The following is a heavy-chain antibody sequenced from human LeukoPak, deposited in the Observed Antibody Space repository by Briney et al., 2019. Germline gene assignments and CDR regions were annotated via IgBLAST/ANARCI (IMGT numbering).Heavy chain of an antibody. Sequence: GGSLRLSCAASGFTFSSYAMHWVRQAPGKGLEWVAVISYDGSNKYYADSVKGRFTISRDNSKNTLYLQMNSLRAEDTAVYYCASLYYYDSSGLFDYWGQGTLVTVSS. J-gene: IGHJ4*02. CDR2: ISYDGSNK. CDR1: GFTFSSYA. CDR3: ASLYYYDSSGLFDY. V-gene: IGHV3-30-3*01. D-gene: IGHD3-22*01.